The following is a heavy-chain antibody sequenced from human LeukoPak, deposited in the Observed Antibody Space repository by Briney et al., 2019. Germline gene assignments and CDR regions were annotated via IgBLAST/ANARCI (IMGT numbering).Heavy chain of an antibody. V-gene: IGHV3-53*01. Sequence: SGGSLRLSCAASGFTVSSNYMSWVRQAPGKGLEWVSVIYSGGSTYYADSVKGRFTISRDNSKNTLYLQMNSLRAEDTAVYYCAKDQEVTMIVVYFDYWGQGTLVTVSS. J-gene: IGHJ4*02. CDR1: GFTVSSNY. D-gene: IGHD3-22*01. CDR3: AKDQEVTMIVVYFDY. CDR2: IYSGGST.